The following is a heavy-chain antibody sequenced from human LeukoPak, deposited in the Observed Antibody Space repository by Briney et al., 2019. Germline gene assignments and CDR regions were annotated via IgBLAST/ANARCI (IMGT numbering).Heavy chain of an antibody. V-gene: IGHV3-11*01. D-gene: IGHD6-19*01. CDR2: VGGSDNFI. Sequence: GGSLRLSCAASGFSVSDYYISWVRQAPGKGLEWISYVGGSDNFISYSDSVKGRFTISRDYANNSLYLQMNSLRVDDTAVYYCARETVAGTFDYWGQGTLVTVSS. J-gene: IGHJ4*02. CDR3: ARETVAGTFDY. CDR1: GFSVSDYY.